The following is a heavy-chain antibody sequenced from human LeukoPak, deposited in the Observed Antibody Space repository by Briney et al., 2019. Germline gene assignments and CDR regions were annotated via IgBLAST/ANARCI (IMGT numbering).Heavy chain of an antibody. CDR1: GGSISSYY. CDR2: IYYSGST. J-gene: IGHJ3*02. D-gene: IGHD3-22*01. CDR3: ARDSYYYDSSGFQLDI. Sequence: PSETLSLTCTVSGGSISSYYWSWIRQPPGKGLKWIGYIYYSGSTNYNPSLKSRVTISVDTSKNQFSLKLSSVTAADTAVYYCARDSYYYDSSGFQLDIWGQGTMVTVSS. V-gene: IGHV4-59*01.